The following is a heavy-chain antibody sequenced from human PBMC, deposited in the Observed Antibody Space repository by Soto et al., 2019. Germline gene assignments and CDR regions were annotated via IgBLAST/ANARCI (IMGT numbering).Heavy chain of an antibody. D-gene: IGHD3-10*01. CDR1: GFTFSSYG. V-gene: IGHV3-30*18. CDR3: AKVAGSYISYYYYGMDV. CDR2: ISYDGSNK. Sequence: QVQLVESGGGVVQSGRSLRLSCAASGFTFSSYGMHWVRQAPGKGLEWVAVISYDGSNKYYADSVKGRFTISRDNSKNTLYLQMNSLRAEDTAVYYCAKVAGSYISYYYYGMDVWGQGTTVTVSS. J-gene: IGHJ6*02.